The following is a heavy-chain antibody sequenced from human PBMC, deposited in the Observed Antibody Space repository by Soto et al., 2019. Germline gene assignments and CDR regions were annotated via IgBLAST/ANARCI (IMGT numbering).Heavy chain of an antibody. CDR3: ARGIFGSGTANDY. CDR2: INGDGSGT. J-gene: IGHJ4*02. CDR1: GFTFSGSW. Sequence: PGGSLRLSCAASGFTFSGSWMHWVRQAPGKGLVWVSRINGDGSGTSYADFVKGRFTISRDDAKNTLFLQMNGLRAEDTAVYYCARGIFGSGTANDYWGQGTLVTVPQ. V-gene: IGHV3-74*01. D-gene: IGHD3-10*01.